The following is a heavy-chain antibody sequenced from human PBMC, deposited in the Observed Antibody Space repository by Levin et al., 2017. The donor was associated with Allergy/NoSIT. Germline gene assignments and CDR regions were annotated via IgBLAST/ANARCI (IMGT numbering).Heavy chain of an antibody. Sequence: VASVKVSCAASGILFSSYDMNWVRQAPGKGLEWVSSISAGGNYIYYADSVKGRFTIFRDNAKNSLFLQMNSLRAEDTAVYYCASWAMYHYDRSAFDYFYYATDVWGQGTTVTVSS. CDR2: ISAGGNYI. CDR3: ASWAMYHYDRSAFDYFYYATDV. V-gene: IGHV3-21*01. J-gene: IGHJ6*02. D-gene: IGHD3-22*01. CDR1: GILFSSYD.